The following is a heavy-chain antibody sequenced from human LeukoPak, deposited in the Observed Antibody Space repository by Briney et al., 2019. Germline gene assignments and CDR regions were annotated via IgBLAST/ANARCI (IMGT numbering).Heavy chain of an antibody. D-gene: IGHD2-15*01. Sequence: KPGGSLRLSCAASGFSFSSYSMNWVRQAPGKGLEWVSSISSSRSYIYYADLVKGRFTISRDNAKNTLYLQMNSLRAEDTAVYYCARGVRYCSGGSCHSNTLTYMDVWGKGTTVTVSS. CDR1: GFSFSSYS. CDR3: ARGVRYCSGGSCHSNTLTYMDV. CDR2: ISSSRSYI. V-gene: IGHV3-21*06. J-gene: IGHJ6*03.